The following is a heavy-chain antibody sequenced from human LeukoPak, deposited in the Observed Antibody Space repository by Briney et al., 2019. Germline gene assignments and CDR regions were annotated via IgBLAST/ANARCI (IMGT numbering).Heavy chain of an antibody. Sequence: EFIGRIYSSGIINYNPSLKSRVTMSLDNSKNQLSLKLSYVTAPDTAVYYCARDTGKSGYPDYWGQGTLVTVSS. CDR3: ARDTGKSGYPDY. D-gene: IGHD3-3*01. CDR2: IYSSGII. J-gene: IGHJ4*02. V-gene: IGHV4-4*07.